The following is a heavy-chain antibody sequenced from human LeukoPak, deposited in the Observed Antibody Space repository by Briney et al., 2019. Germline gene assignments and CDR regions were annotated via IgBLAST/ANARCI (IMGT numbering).Heavy chain of an antibody. V-gene: IGHV4-31*03. CDR3: ARVGNYYDSSGYVDY. CDR2: IYYSGST. J-gene: IGHJ4*02. Sequence: SETLSLTCTVSGGSISSSSYYWGWIRQHPGKGLEWIGYIYYSGSTYYNPSLKSRVTISVDTSKNQFSLKLSSVTAADTAVYYCARVGNYYDSSGYVDYWGQGTLVTVSS. CDR1: GGSISSSSYY. D-gene: IGHD3-22*01.